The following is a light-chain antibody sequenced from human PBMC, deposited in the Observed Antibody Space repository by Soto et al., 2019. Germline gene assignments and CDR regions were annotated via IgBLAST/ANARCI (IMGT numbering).Light chain of an antibody. CDR1: SSNIGAGYD. CDR2: GNI. J-gene: IGLJ1*01. Sequence: QSVLTQPPSVSGAPGPRVTISCTGSSSNIGAGYDVHWYQQLPGTAPKLLIYGNINRPSGVPDRFSGSKSGTSASLAITGLQAEDEADYYCQSYDSSLSGNVFGTGTKLTVL. V-gene: IGLV1-40*01. CDR3: QSYDSSLSGNV.